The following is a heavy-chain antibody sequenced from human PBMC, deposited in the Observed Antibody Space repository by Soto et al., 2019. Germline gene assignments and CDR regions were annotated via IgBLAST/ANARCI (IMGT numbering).Heavy chain of an antibody. D-gene: IGHD4-17*01. Sequence: QVQLQESGPGLVKPSQTVSLTCTVSGGSISRGDYYWNWIRQHPGKGLEWIGYIYYTGTTYYNPSLKSRVTISVDRSKNQFSLKLTSVTATDTAVFYCARQDHDYGDKRGVGWFDPWGQGTLVTVSS. J-gene: IGHJ5*02. V-gene: IGHV4-31*03. CDR3: ARQDHDYGDKRGVGWFDP. CDR1: GGSISRGDYY. CDR2: IYYTGTT.